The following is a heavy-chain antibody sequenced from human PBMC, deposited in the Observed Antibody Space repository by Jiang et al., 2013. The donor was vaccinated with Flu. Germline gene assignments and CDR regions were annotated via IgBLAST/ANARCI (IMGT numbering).Heavy chain of an antibody. CDR2: IDPYGGNT. CDR1: GYSFTSYY. D-gene: IGHD3-22*01. V-gene: IGHV1-46*04. Sequence: GAEVKKPGASVKVSCKASGYSFTSYYVHWVRQAPGQGLEWMGMIDPYGGNTGYAQELRGGVTMTRDTSTTTVYMELSSLRSDDTAVYYCVRDDSSSYPIWGQGTMVTVSS. CDR3: VRDDSSSYPI. J-gene: IGHJ3*02.